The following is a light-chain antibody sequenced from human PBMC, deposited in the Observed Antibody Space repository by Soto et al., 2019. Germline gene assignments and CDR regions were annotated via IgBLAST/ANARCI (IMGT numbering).Light chain of an antibody. CDR3: QQGKTFPYT. CDR2: HAS. V-gene: IGKV1-12*01. CDR1: QDIGDW. J-gene: IGKJ2*01. Sequence: IQMTQSPSTASASVGDGINISCRAAQDIGDWLAWYQQRPGKAPKLLIFHASTLHSGVPPRFSGTRSGTIFTLTVSALEPEDFATYYCQQGKTFPYTFGQGTRLET.